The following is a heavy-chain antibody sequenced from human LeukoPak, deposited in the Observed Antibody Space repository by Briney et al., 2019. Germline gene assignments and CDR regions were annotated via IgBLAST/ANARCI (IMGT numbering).Heavy chain of an antibody. J-gene: IGHJ4*02. Sequence: GESLRLSCAGSGFTFSTYNMNWVRQAPGKGLEWVSYISSSGSTKYYADSVKGRFTISRDNAHNSLYLQMNSLRDEDTAVYYCARGVTGYPYWGPGTLVTVSS. CDR3: ARGVTGYPY. D-gene: IGHD5-12*01. V-gene: IGHV3-48*02. CDR1: GFTFSTYN. CDR2: ISSSGSTK.